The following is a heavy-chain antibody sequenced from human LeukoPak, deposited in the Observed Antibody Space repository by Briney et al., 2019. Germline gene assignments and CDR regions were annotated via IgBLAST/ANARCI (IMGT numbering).Heavy chain of an antibody. D-gene: IGHD1-20*01. V-gene: IGHV3-23*01. CDR2: INSGGGST. CDR3: AKDLSYNYNYFDS. Sequence: GGSLRPSCAASGFTFSNHALNWVRQAPGKGLEWVSGINSGGGSTYYTDSVKGRFTISRDNSKNTLYLQMNSLRADDTAVYYCAKDLSYNYNYFDSWGQGTLVTVSS. CDR1: GFTFSNHA. J-gene: IGHJ4*02.